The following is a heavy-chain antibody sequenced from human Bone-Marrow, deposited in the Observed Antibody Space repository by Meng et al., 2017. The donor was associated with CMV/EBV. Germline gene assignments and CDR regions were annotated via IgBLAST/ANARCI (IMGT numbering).Heavy chain of an antibody. CDR2: INPNSGGT. CDR1: GYTFTGYY. J-gene: IGHJ4*02. Sequence: GYTFTGYYMHWVRQAPGQGLEWMGWINPNSGGTNYAQKFQGRVTMTRDTSISTAFMELSRLRSDDTAVYYCARRMVVPAANKYYFDYWGQGTLVTVSS. V-gene: IGHV1-2*02. D-gene: IGHD2-2*01. CDR3: ARRMVVPAANKYYFDY.